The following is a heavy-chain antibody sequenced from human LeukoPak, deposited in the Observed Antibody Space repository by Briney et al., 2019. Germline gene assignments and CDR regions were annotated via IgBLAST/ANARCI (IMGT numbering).Heavy chain of an antibody. D-gene: IGHD6-19*01. V-gene: IGHV3-23*01. CDR1: GFTFTNYA. J-gene: IGHJ4*02. CDR2: ISGSDGTT. CDR3: AKGRSGIVVAGLNY. Sequence: GGSLGLSCTTSGFTFTNYAMTWVRQAAGKGLEWVSSISGSDGTTSYTDSVKGRFTISRDNSMNTLYLQMNSLRAEDTAVYYCAKGRSGIVVAGLNYWGQGTLVTVSS.